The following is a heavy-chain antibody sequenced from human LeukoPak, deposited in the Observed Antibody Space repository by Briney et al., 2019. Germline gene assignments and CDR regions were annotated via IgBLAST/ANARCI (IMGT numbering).Heavy chain of an antibody. D-gene: IGHD3-10*01. V-gene: IGHV3-11*01. Sequence: PGGSLRLSCAASGFSFSDYYISWIRHAPRKGLGRVSYISSSGSTIYYTHSLKGRFTISRDNAKNSLYLHMNSVRAEDTAVYYCASTYYGSGSSDYSGQGALVTVSS. CDR2: ISSSGSTI. CDR3: ASTYYGSGSSDY. CDR1: GFSFSDYY. J-gene: IGHJ4*02.